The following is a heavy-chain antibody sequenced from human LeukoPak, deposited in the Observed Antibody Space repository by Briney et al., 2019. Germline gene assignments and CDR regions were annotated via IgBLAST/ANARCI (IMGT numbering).Heavy chain of an antibody. J-gene: IGHJ6*03. V-gene: IGHV1-69*13. D-gene: IGHD1-26*01. Sequence: ASVKVSCKASGGTFSSYAISWVRQAPGQGLEWMGGIIPIFGTANYAQKFQGRVTITADESTSTAYMELSSLRSEDTAVYYCATENQERHGATTDYYYYMDVWGKGTTVTVSS. CDR1: GGTFSSYA. CDR2: IIPIFGTA. CDR3: ATENQERHGATTDYYYYMDV.